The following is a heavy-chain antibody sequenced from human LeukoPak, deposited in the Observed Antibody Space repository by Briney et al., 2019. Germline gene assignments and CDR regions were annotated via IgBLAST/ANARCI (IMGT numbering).Heavy chain of an antibody. CDR2: IFTIVRT. CDR3: AKVETFGVVEYYFDY. D-gene: IGHD3-3*01. V-gene: IGHV4-4*07. J-gene: IGHJ4*02. Sequence: PSETLSLTCTVSGCSIISYYWSWIRKPAGKGLEWIARIFTIVRTNYNPSPKSRVTMSVDTSKKQFSLKLSSVTAADTAVYYCAKVETFGVVEYYFDYWGQGTLVTVSS. CDR1: GCSIISYY.